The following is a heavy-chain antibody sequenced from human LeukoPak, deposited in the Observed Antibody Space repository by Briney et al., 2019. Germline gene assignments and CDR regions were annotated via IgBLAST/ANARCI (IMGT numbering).Heavy chain of an antibody. Sequence: PGGSLRLSCAASGFTFSSYSMNWVRQAPGKGLEWVSSISSSSSYIYYADSVKGRFTISRDNAKNSLYLQMNSLRAEDTAVYYCAREDSHYDFWSGSSYYYYGMDVWGQGTTVTVSS. D-gene: IGHD3-3*01. CDR3: AREDSHYDFWSGSSYYYYGMDV. CDR1: GFTFSSYS. J-gene: IGHJ6*02. V-gene: IGHV3-21*01. CDR2: ISSSSSYI.